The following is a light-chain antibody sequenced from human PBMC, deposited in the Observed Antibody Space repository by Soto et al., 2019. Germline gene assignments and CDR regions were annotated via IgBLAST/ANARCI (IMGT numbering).Light chain of an antibody. CDR2: SHN. J-gene: IGLJ1*01. CDR3: AAWDDSLNGRV. CDR1: SSNIGSNT. V-gene: IGLV1-44*01. Sequence: QSVLTQPPSASGTPGQRVTISCSGSSSNIGSNTVNWYQQLPGTAPQLLIYSHNQRPSGVPDRFSGSKSGTSASLAISGLQSEDEADYYCAAWDDSLNGRVFGTGTKLTVL.